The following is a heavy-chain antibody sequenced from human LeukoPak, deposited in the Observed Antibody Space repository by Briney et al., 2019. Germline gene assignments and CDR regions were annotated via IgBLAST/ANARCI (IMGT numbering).Heavy chain of an antibody. CDR3: ATLGRILAYGMDV. CDR1: GGSFSGYY. Sequence: SETLSLTCAVYGGSFSGYYWSWIRQPPGKGLEWIGEINHSGSTNYNPSLKSRVTISVDTSKNQFSLKLSSVTAADTAVYYCATLGRILAYGMDVWGQGTTVTVSS. CDR2: INHSGST. V-gene: IGHV4-34*01. D-gene: IGHD2-15*01. J-gene: IGHJ6*02.